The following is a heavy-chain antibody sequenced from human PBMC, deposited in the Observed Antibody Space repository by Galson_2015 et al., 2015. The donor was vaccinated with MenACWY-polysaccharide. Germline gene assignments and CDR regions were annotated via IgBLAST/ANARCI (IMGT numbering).Heavy chain of an antibody. CDR1: GFTFDDYA. D-gene: IGHD5-24*01. CDR2: ISWNSGSI. CDR3: AKDKKAEMATQALGYMDV. V-gene: IGHV3-9*01. J-gene: IGHJ6*03. Sequence: SLRLSCAASGFTFDDYAMHWVRQAPGKGLEWVSGISWNSGSIGYADSVKGRFTISRDNAKNSLYLQMNSLRAEDTALYYCAKDKKAEMATQALGYMDVWGKGTTVTVSS.